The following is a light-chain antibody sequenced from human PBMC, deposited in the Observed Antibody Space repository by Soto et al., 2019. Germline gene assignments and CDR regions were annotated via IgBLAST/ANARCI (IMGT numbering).Light chain of an antibody. CDR1: QSIGSF. Sequence: PCSRSGSVGDRDTITCRASQSIGSFLNWYQLKPGKAPRLLIYAAVASSLQSGVPSRFSGSGSGTDFSLTISSLQPADFATYHCQQSYSTPWTFGQGTKVDIK. J-gene: IGKJ1*01. V-gene: IGKV1-39*01. CDR3: QQSYSTPWT. CDR2: AAVAS.